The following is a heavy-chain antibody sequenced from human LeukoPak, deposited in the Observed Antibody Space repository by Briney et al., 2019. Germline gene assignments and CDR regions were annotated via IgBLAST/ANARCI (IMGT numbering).Heavy chain of an antibody. CDR2: ISSSGGST. CDR1: GFTFSSYA. J-gene: IGHJ5*02. D-gene: IGHD4/OR15-4a*01. CDR3: ARDSGYDHHDYGPVES. V-gene: IGHV3-23*01. Sequence: GGSLRLSCAASGFTFSSYAMSWVRQAPGKGLEWVSAISSSGGSTYYADSAKGRFTISRANSKNTLYLQMNSLRAEDTAVYYCARDSGYDHHDYGPVESWGQGTLVTVSS.